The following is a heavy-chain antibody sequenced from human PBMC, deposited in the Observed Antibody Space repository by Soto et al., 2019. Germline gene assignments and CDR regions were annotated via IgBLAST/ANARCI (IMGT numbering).Heavy chain of an antibody. CDR2: IYHSGST. J-gene: IGHJ4*02. CDR3: ARLEQLDDFDY. V-gene: IGHV4-4*02. CDR1: GGSISSSNW. D-gene: IGHD6-13*01. Sequence: QVQLQESGPGLVKPSGTLSLTCAVSGGSISSSNWWSWVRQPPGKGLEWIGEIYHSGSTNYNPSLKSXXTXSXXKSKNQFSLKLSSVTAADTAVYYCARLEQLDDFDYWGQGTLVTVSS.